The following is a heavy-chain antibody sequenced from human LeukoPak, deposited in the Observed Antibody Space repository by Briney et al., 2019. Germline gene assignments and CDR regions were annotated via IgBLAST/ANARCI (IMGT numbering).Heavy chain of an antibody. V-gene: IGHV4-31*03. D-gene: IGHD6-19*01. CDR2: IYYSGST. Sequence: PSETLSLTCTVSGGSISSGGYYWSWIRQHPGKGLEWIGYIYYSGSTNYNPSLKSRVTISVDTSKNQFSLKLSSVTAADTAVYYCARGSGWLPFDYWGQGTLVTVSS. CDR3: ARGSGWLPFDY. J-gene: IGHJ4*02. CDR1: GGSISSGGYY.